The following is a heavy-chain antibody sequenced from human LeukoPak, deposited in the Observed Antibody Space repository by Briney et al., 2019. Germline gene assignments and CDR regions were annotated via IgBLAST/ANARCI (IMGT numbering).Heavy chain of an antibody. J-gene: IGHJ6*03. CDR1: GFTFSSYS. V-gene: IGHV3-21*01. D-gene: IGHD3-10*01. CDR2: ISSGSSYI. CDR3: ARDQLLWFGELFSRYYYYMDV. Sequence: GGSLRLSYAASGFTFSSYSMNWVRQAPGKGLEWVSSISSGSSYIYYADSVKGRFTISRDNAKNSLYLQMNSLRAEDTAVYYCARDQLLWFGELFSRYYYYMDVWGKGTTVTVSS.